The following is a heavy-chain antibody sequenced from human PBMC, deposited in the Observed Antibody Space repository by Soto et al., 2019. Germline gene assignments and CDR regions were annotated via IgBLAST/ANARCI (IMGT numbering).Heavy chain of an antibody. V-gene: IGHV3-9*01. D-gene: IGHD3-16*01. CDR3: AISQDRGGRTTFIY. CDR2: INWKSDI. Sequence: GGSLRLSCAVSGFTFDDNAMHWVRQAPEKGLEWVSGINWKSDIGYADSVKGRFTISRDNAENSLYLQVNSLRAEDTALYYCAISQDRGGRTTFIYWGQGTQVTVSS. J-gene: IGHJ4*02. CDR1: GFTFDDNA.